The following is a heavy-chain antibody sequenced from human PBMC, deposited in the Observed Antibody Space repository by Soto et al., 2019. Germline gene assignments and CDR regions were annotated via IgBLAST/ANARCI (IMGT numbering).Heavy chain of an antibody. Sequence: GSLRLSCAASGFTFSRYWMSWVRQAPGKGLEWVANIKQDGSEKYYVDSVKGRFTISRDNAKNSLYLQMNSLRAEDTAVYYCARVVKGWQDYWGQGTLVTVSS. CDR1: GFTFSRYW. CDR2: IKQDGSEK. V-gene: IGHV3-7*01. CDR3: ARVVKGWQDY. D-gene: IGHD6-19*01. J-gene: IGHJ4*02.